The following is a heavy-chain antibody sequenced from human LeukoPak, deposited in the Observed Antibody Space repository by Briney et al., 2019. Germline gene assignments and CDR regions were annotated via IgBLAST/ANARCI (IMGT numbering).Heavy chain of an antibody. CDR3: ARAPYDYVWGSYRRGNWFDP. CDR2: INPNSGGT. D-gene: IGHD3-16*02. Sequence: GASVKVSCKASGYTFTGYYMHWVRQAPGQGLEWMGRINPNSGGTNYAQKFQGRVTMTRDTSISTAYMELSRLRSDDTAVYYCARAPYDYVWGSYRRGNWFDPWGQGTLVTVSS. CDR1: GYTFTGYY. V-gene: IGHV1-2*06. J-gene: IGHJ5*02.